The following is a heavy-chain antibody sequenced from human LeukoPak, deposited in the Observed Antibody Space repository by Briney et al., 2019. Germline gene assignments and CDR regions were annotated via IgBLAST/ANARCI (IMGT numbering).Heavy chain of an antibody. Sequence: SETLSLTCTVSGGSISSGDYYWSWIRQPPGKGLEWIGYIYYSGSTYYNPSLKSRVTISVDTSKNQFSLKLSSVTAADTAVYYCASILPEGTYYYYYMDVWGKGTTVTVSS. CDR2: IYYSGST. D-gene: IGHD3-10*01. V-gene: IGHV4-30-4*01. CDR3: ASILPEGTYYYYYMDV. CDR1: GGSISSGDYY. J-gene: IGHJ6*03.